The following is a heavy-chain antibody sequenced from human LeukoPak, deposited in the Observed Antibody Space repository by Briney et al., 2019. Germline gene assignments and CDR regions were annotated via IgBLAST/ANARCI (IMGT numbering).Heavy chain of an antibody. V-gene: IGHV3-53*01. CDR1: GFTVSSNS. J-gene: IGHJ5*02. Sequence: GGSLRLSCTVSGFTVSSNSMSWVRQAPGKGLEWVSFIYSDNTHYSDSVKGRFTISRDNSKNTLYLQMNSLRAEDTAVYYCAKDGRDGDNTWGQGTLVTVSS. CDR3: AKDGRDGDNT. CDR2: IYSDNT. D-gene: IGHD4-17*01.